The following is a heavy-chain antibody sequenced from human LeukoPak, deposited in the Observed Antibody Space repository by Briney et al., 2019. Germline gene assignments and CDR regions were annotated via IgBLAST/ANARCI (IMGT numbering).Heavy chain of an antibody. CDR3: ARDCSGGSCYDAFDI. CDR2: ISGDGGST. D-gene: IGHD2-15*01. J-gene: IGHJ3*02. V-gene: IGHV3-43*02. CDR1: GFTFDDYA. Sequence: PGGSLRLSCAASGFTFDDYAMHWVRQAPGKGLEWVSLISGDGGSTYYADSVKGRFTISRDNAKNSLYLQTNSLRAEDTALYYCARDCSGGSCYDAFDIWGQGTMVTVSS.